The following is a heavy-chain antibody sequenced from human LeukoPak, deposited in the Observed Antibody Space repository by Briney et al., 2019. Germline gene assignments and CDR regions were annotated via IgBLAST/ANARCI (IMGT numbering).Heavy chain of an antibody. CDR2: ISSSSSYI. CDR3: ARALIGYYFDY. D-gene: IGHD2-8*01. V-gene: IGHV3-21*01. CDR1: GFTFSSYS. J-gene: IGHJ4*02. Sequence: GGSLRLSCAASGFTFSSYSMNWVRQAPGKGLEWVSSISSSSSYIYYADSVKGRFTISRDDAKNSLYLQMNSLRAEDTAVYYCARALIGYYFDYWGQGTLVTVSS.